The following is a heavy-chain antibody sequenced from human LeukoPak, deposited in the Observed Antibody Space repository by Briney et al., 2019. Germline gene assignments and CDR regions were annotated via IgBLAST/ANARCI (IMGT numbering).Heavy chain of an antibody. V-gene: IGHV3-30*04. D-gene: IGHD5-12*01. CDR2: ISYDGSNK. CDR3: ARDRHSGYDFRPSYYFDY. J-gene: IGHJ4*02. Sequence: TGGSLRLSCAASGFTFSSYAMHWVRQAPGKGLEWVAVISYDGSNKYYADSVKGRFTISRDNSKNTLYLQMNSLRAEDTAVYYCARDRHSGYDFRPSYYFDYWGQGTLVTVSS. CDR1: GFTFSSYA.